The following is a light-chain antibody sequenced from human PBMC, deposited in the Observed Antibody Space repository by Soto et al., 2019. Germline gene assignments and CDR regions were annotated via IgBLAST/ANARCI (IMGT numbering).Light chain of an antibody. V-gene: IGKV1-12*01. CDR2: AAS. CDR3: QQANSPPLT. Sequence: DIQMTQSPSSVSASVGDRVTITCRASQGISSYLAWYQHKPGKAPRLLMYAASSLQSGVPSRFTGSGSGTDFTLTINSLEPEEFATYFCQQANSPPLTFGGGTKVEIK. J-gene: IGKJ4*01. CDR1: QGISSY.